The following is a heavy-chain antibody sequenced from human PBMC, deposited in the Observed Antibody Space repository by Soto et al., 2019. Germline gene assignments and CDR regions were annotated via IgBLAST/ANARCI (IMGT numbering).Heavy chain of an antibody. D-gene: IGHD6-19*01. V-gene: IGHV4-61*01. Sequence: SETLSLTCTVSVGSVSSGSYYLSWIRQPPGKGLEWIGYIYYSWSTNYNPSLKSRVTISLDTSKNPFSLKLSSVTSADTAVYYCERDKGLVYYFAYWGQGTIVTVSS. CDR3: ERDKGLVYYFAY. J-gene: IGHJ4*02. CDR1: VGSVSSGSYY. CDR2: IYYSWST.